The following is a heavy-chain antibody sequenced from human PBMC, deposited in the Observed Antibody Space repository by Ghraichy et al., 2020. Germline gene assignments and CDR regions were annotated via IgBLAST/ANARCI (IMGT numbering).Heavy chain of an antibody. V-gene: IGHV4-59*08. D-gene: IGHD3-22*01. Sequence: SQTLSLTCTVSSGSISGYYWSWIRQSPERGLEWIGYIHSSGSTRYNPSLMSRVTISVDTSKNQVSLKLNSATAADTAVYYCARHGPSGNYDTTGHDYWGQGTLVTV. CDR3: ARHGPSGNYDTTGHDY. CDR2: IHSSGST. J-gene: IGHJ4*02. CDR1: SGSISGYY.